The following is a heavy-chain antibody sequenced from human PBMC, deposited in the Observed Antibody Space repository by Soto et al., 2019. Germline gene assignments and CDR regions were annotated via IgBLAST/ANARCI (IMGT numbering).Heavy chain of an antibody. CDR1: GYTFTSYD. V-gene: IGHV1-8*01. J-gene: IGHJ3*02. D-gene: IGHD3-22*01. CDR3: ARAYYDSSGYYVVHAFDI. CDR2: MNPNSGNT. Sequence: GASVKVSCKASGYTFTSYDINWVRQATGQGLEWMGWMNPNSGNTGYAQKFQGGVTMTRNTSISTAYMELSSLRSEDTAVYYCARAYYDSSGYYVVHAFDIWGQGTMVTVSS.